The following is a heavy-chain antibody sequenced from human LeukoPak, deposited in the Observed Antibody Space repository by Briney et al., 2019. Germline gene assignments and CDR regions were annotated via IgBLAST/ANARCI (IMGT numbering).Heavy chain of an antibody. CDR2: ISRSSTTI. CDR1: GFTFSSYE. J-gene: IGHJ4*02. V-gene: IGHV3-48*01. Sequence: PGGSLRLSCAASGFTFSSYEMNWVRQAPGKGLEWVSYISRSSTTIYYADSVKGRFTISRDNAKNSLYLQMNSLRAEDTAVYYCARDFGYYYDSSGYYLPYYWGQGTLVTVSS. D-gene: IGHD3-22*01. CDR3: ARDFGYYYDSSGYYLPYY.